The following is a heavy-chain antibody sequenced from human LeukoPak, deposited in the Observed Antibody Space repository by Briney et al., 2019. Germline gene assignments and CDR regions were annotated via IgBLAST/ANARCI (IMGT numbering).Heavy chain of an antibody. V-gene: IGHV3-30*18. CDR3: AKDFSMVRGVISDNFDY. CDR2: ISYDGSNK. D-gene: IGHD3-10*01. CDR1: GFTFSSYG. Sequence: SXXASGFTFSSYGMHWVRQAPGKGLEWVAVISYDGSNKYYADSVKGRFTISRDNSKNTLYLQMNSLRAEDTAVYYCAKDFSMVRGVISDNFDYWGQGTLVTVSS. J-gene: IGHJ4*02.